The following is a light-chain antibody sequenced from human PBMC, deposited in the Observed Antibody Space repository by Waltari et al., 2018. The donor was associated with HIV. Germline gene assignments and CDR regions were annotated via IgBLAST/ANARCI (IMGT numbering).Light chain of an antibody. CDR2: RNY. CDR3: EAWDSTLKETL. J-gene: IGLJ3*02. CDR1: TSNIETQW. Sequence: QSVLTQPPSASGTPGQTVTISCSGSTSNIETQWVYWYQQLPGTAPKLLIYRNYKRPSWVPERFSVSKSGASASLVISGLRSEDEADYYCEAWDSTLKETLFGGGTKLTVL. V-gene: IGLV1-47*01.